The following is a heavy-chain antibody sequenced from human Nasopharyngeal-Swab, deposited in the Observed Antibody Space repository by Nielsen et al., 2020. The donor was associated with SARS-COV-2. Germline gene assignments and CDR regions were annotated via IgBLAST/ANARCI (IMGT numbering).Heavy chain of an antibody. CDR2: INWNGGST. Sequence: GGSLRLSCAASGFTFDDYGMSWVRQAPGKGLEWVSGINWNGGSTGYADSVKGRFTISRDNSKNTLYLQMNSLRADDTAVYYCAKEATLGGVGDYYYMDVWGKGTTVTVSS. D-gene: IGHD3-16*01. CDR1: GFTFDDYG. J-gene: IGHJ6*03. V-gene: IGHV3-20*04. CDR3: AKEATLGGVGDYYYMDV.